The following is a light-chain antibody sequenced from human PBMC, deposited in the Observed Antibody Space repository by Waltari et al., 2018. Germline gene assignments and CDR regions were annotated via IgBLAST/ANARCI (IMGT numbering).Light chain of an antibody. J-gene: IGLJ1*01. Sequence: QAVLTQPRSASGSPGQSVTISCTGTRTDIGGYKFVSWYQQHPGTAPKLMIYEVSKRPSGVSDRFTGSKSGNTASLTISGLQAEDEADYYCCSYAGSYTFIFGSGTRLTVL. CDR2: EVS. CDR3: CSYAGSYTFI. V-gene: IGLV2-11*01. CDR1: RTDIGGYKF.